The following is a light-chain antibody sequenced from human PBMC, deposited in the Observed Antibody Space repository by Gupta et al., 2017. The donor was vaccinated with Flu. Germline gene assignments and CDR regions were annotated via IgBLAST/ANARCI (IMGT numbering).Light chain of an antibody. Sequence: SYELTQPPSVSVSPGPTARIPCSGDKLGDKYACWYQQKPGQFPVLVIYQDSKRPSVIPERFSGSNSGNTSTLTISGTQAMDEADYYWQAWDSRKGVFGGGTKLTVL. CDR2: QDS. CDR1: KLGDKY. J-gene: IGLJ2*01. CDR3: QAWDSRKGV. V-gene: IGLV3-1*01.